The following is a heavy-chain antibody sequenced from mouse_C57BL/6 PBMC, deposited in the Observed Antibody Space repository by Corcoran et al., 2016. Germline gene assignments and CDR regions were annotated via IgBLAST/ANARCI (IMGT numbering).Heavy chain of an antibody. CDR3: ARDTLYSNYVGWFAY. CDR2: ISYDGSN. Sequence: DVQLRESGPGLMRPSQSLSLACSLTGYSITSGYYWNWIRQFRGNKLEWMGYISYDGSNNYNPSLKNRISITRDTSKNQFFLKLNSVTTEDTATYYCARDTLYSNYVGWFAYWGQGTLVTVS. CDR1: GYSITSGYY. D-gene: IGHD2-5*01. J-gene: IGHJ3*01. V-gene: IGHV3-6*01.